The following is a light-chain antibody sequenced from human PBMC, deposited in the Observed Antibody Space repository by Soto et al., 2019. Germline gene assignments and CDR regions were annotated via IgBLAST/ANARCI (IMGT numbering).Light chain of an antibody. CDR3: QWRSNWPPIYT. CDR2: DASNRA. Sequence: EIVLTQSPATLSLSPGERATLSCRASQSVSNYLAWYQQKPGQAPRLLIYDASNRANRATGIPARFSASGSGTDFTLTISSLEAEDFAVYYCQWRSNWPPIYTFGQGTKLEIK. J-gene: IGKJ2*01. V-gene: IGKV3-11*01. CDR1: QSVSNY.